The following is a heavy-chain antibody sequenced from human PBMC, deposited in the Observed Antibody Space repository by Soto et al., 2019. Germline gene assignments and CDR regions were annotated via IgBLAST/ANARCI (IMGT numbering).Heavy chain of an antibody. CDR3: ARSSSWYSYDAFDI. D-gene: IGHD6-13*01. Sequence: EVQLVESGGGSVQPGGSPRLSCAASGFTFSSYWMHWVRQGPGKGLVWVSRINSDGRSTSYADSVKGRFTISRDNAKNTLYLQMNSLRAEDTAVYYCARSSSWYSYDAFDIWGQGTMVTVSS. V-gene: IGHV3-74*01. CDR1: GFTFSSYW. CDR2: INSDGRST. J-gene: IGHJ3*02.